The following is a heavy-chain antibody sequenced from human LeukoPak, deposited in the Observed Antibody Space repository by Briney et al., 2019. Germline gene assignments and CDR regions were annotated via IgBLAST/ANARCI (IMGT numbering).Heavy chain of an antibody. CDR3: AKVFGRNDYGDYFRWHLSYYYYGMDV. Sequence: GGSLRLSCAASGFTFSNYWMHWVRQAPGKGLEWVSLISGDGGSTYYADSVKGRFTISRDNSKNSLYLQMNSLRTEDTALYYCAKVFGRNDYGDYFRWHLSYYYYGMDVWGQGTTVTVSS. CDR1: GFTFSNYW. CDR2: ISGDGGST. D-gene: IGHD4-17*01. V-gene: IGHV3-43*02. J-gene: IGHJ6*02.